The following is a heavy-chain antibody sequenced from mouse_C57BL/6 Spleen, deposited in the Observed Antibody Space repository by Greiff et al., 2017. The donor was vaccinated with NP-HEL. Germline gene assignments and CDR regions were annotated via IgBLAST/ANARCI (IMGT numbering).Heavy chain of an antibody. CDR3: GSGAMDY. V-gene: IGHV10-1*01. Sequence: EVKLMESGGGLVQPKGSLKLSCAASGFSFNTYAMNWVRQAPGKGLEWVARIRSKSNNYATYYADSVKDRFTISRDDSESMLYLQMNNLKTEDTAMYYCGSGAMDYWGQGTSVTVSS. J-gene: IGHJ4*01. CDR2: IRSKSNNYAT. CDR1: GFSFNTYA.